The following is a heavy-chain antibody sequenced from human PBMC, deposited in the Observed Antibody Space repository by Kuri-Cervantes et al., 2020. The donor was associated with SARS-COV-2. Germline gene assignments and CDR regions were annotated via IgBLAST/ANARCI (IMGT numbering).Heavy chain of an antibody. Sequence: GGSLRLSCQGSGYSFKNFWISWVRQMPGKGLEWMGRIDPSDSYTHYNPSFQGHVTISADKSISTAYLEWSSLRASDTAMYFCAREMSEPTSGSWFDPWGQGTLVTVSS. CDR1: GYSFKNFW. D-gene: IGHD1-1*01. J-gene: IGHJ5*02. CDR2: IDPSDSYT. CDR3: AREMSEPTSGSWFDP. V-gene: IGHV5-10-1*01.